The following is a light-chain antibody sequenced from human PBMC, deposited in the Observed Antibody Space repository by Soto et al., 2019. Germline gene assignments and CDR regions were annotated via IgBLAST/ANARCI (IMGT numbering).Light chain of an antibody. CDR2: DAA. CDR3: QQTSSAPST. Sequence: DIQLTQSPYSLSSAVGDRATIACRASQSSDTYLNWYQQKPGKAPKLLIFDAASLQSGVPARFSGGGSRTDFTLTITSLQPEDFATYYCQQTSSAPSTFGPGTKVDIK. V-gene: IGKV1-39*01. J-gene: IGKJ3*01. CDR1: QSSDTY.